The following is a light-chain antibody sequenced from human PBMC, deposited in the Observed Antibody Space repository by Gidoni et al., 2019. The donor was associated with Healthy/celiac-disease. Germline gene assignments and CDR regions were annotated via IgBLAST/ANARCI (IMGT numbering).Light chain of an antibody. J-gene: IGKJ1*01. CDR2: WAS. Sequence: DIVSTQSPDSLAVSLGERATINCKSSQSVLYSSNNKNYLAWYQQKPGQPPKLLIYWASTRESGVPDRFSGSGSWTDFTLTISSLQAEDVAVYYCQQYYSTPRTFGQGTKVEIK. V-gene: IGKV4-1*01. CDR3: QQYYSTPRT. CDR1: QSVLYSSNNKNY.